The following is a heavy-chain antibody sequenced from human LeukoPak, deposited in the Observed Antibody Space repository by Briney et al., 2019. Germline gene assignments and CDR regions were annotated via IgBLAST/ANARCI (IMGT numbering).Heavy chain of an antibody. J-gene: IGHJ3*02. V-gene: IGHV3-11*04. CDR2: ISSSGSTI. CDR3: ARSHYYDSSGFDAFDI. CDR1: GFTFSDYY. D-gene: IGHD3-22*01. Sequence: NPGGSLRLSCAASGFTFSDYYMSWIRQAPGKGLEWVSYISSSGSTIYYADSVKGRFTISRDNAKNSLYLQMNSLRAEDTAVYYCARSHYYDSSGFDAFDIWGQGTMVTVSS.